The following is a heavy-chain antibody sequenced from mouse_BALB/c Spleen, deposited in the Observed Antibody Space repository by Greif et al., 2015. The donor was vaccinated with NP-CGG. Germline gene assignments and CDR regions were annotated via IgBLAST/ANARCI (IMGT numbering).Heavy chain of an antibody. CDR2: IWGDGST. V-gene: IGHV2-6-7*01. CDR1: GFSLTGYG. CDR3: ARDRYDGYSFAY. J-gene: IGHJ3*01. Sequence: VQLVEPGPGLVAPSHSLSITCTVSGFSLTGYGVNWVRQPPGKGLEWLGMIWGDGSTDYNSALKSRLSISKDNSKSXVFLKMNSLQTDDTARYYCARDRYDGYSFAYWGQGTLVTVSA. D-gene: IGHD2-3*01.